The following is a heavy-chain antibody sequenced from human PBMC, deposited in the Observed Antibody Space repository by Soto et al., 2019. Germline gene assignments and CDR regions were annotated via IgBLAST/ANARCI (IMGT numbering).Heavy chain of an antibody. J-gene: IGHJ6*02. CDR3: ASDYYDSSGTTTPNYYGMDV. CDR1: GYSISSGYY. Sequence: PSETLSLTCAVSGYSISSGYYWGWIRQPPGKGLEWIGSIYHSGSTYYNPSLKSRVTISVDTSKNQFSLKLSSVTAADTAVYYCASDYYDSSGTTTPNYYGMDVWGQGTTVTVSS. V-gene: IGHV4-38-2*01. D-gene: IGHD3-22*01. CDR2: IYHSGST.